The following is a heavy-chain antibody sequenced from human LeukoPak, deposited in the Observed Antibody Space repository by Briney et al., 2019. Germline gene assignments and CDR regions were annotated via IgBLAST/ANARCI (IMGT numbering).Heavy chain of an antibody. CDR2: INSDGSST. V-gene: IGHV3-74*01. J-gene: IGHJ4*02. Sequence: GGSLRLSCAASGFTFSSYWMHWVRPAPGKRLGWVSRINSDGSSTSYAASVKGRFHITRDNAKNTLYLQMNSLRAEDTAVYYCARGSGRTMVRGVNTFGYWGQGTLVTVSS. CDR3: ARGSGRTMVRGVNTFGY. D-gene: IGHD3-10*01. CDR1: GFTFSSYW.